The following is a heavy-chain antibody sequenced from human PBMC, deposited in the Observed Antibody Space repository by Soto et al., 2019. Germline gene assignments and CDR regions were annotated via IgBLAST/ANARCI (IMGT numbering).Heavy chain of an antibody. CDR1: GGPFSSHT. V-gene: IGHV1-69*08. J-gene: IGHJ2*01. CDR2: IIPALGTT. D-gene: IGHD4-17*01. Sequence: QDQLVQSGAEVKKPGSSVKVSCKAFGGPFSSHTFSWVRQAPGPGLEWMGRIIPALGTTTYAQKFQGRVTITADESVTTVYMELNSLRTEDTAVYYCARPDFGDYWYFDLWGRGTLVTVSS. CDR3: ARPDFGDYWYFDL.